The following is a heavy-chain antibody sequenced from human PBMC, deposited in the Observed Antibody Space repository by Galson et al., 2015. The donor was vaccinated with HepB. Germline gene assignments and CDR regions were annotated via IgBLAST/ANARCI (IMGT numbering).Heavy chain of an antibody. J-gene: IGHJ5*02. V-gene: IGHV1-2*02. Sequence: SVKVSCKASGFSFTGYYMHWVRQAPGQGLEWMGWINPNSGGTYYAQKFQGRVTMTRDTSISTAYMELSRLRSDDTAMYYCAREGDSWFDPWGQGTLVTVSS. CDR2: INPNSGGT. CDR3: AREGDSWFDP. CDR1: GFSFTGYY. D-gene: IGHD3-16*01.